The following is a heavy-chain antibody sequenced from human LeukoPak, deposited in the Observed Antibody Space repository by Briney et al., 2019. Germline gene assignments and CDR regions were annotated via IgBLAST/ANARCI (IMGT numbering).Heavy chain of an antibody. CDR2: IYYSGST. CDR3: ARLGYSSGWYPDY. CDR1: GGSISSYH. D-gene: IGHD6-19*01. V-gene: IGHV4-59*08. Sequence: SETLSLTCTVSGGSISSYHWSWIRQPPGKGLEWIGYIYYSGSTNYNPSLKSRVTISVDTSKNQFSLKLSSVTAADTAVYYCARLGYSSGWYPDYWGQGTLVTVSS. J-gene: IGHJ4*02.